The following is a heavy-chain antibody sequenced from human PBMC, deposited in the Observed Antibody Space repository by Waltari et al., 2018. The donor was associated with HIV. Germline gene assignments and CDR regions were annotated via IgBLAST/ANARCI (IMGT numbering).Heavy chain of an antibody. CDR2: IKPDGIET. J-gene: IGHJ6*02. CDR1: GFILSSYW. CDR3: ARDTGSQYYYYGMDV. V-gene: IGHV3-7*01. D-gene: IGHD3-10*01. Sequence: EVLLVESGGGLVQPGGSLRLSCGTSGFILSSYWMSWVRQAPGQGLEWLDNIKPDGIETYYVDAVKGRFTISRDNAKNSVYLQMDSLRVEDTALYFCARDTGSQYYYYGMDVWGQGTMVSVS.